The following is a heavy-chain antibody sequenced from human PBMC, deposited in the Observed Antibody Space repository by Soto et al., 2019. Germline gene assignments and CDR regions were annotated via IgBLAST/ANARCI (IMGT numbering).Heavy chain of an antibody. CDR3: ASKSMMGSDILTSDYYMDV. CDR2: IYYSGST. J-gene: IGHJ6*03. Sequence: SETLPLTCTVSGGSISSYYWSWIRQPPGKGLEWIGYIYYSGSTNYNPSLKSRVTISLATSKNQFSLKLSSVTAADTAVYYCASKSMMGSDILTSDYYMDVWGKGTTVTVSS. V-gene: IGHV4-59*01. D-gene: IGHD3-9*01. CDR1: GGSISSYY.